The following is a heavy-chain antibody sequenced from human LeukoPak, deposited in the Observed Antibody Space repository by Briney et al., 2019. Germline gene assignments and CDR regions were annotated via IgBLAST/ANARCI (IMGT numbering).Heavy chain of an antibody. D-gene: IGHD6-19*01. CDR2: ISWNSGSI. J-gene: IGHJ3*02. CDR1: GFTFDDYA. Sequence: GGSLRLSCAASGFTFDDYAMHWVRQAPGKGLEWVSGISWNSGSIGYADSVKGRFTISRDNAKNSLYLQMNSPRAEDMALYYCAKGGSGVAGGAFDIWGQGTMVTVSS. V-gene: IGHV3-9*03. CDR3: AKGGSGVAGGAFDI.